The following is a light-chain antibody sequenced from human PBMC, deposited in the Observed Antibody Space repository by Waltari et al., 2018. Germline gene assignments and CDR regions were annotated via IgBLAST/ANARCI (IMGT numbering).Light chain of an antibody. CDR3: QQSRRWPQRT. V-gene: IGKV3-15*01. CDR2: GAS. Sequence: EIVMTQSPATLSVSPGERATLSCRASQSVSSTLAWYQQKPGQAPRLLIYGASTRATGIPARFSGSGSGTEFTLTISSLQSEDFAFYYCQQSRRWPQRTFGQGTKLEI. CDR1: QSVSST. J-gene: IGKJ2*01.